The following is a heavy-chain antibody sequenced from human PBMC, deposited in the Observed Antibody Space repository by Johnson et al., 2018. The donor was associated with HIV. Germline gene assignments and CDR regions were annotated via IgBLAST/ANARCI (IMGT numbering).Heavy chain of an antibody. J-gene: IGHJ3*02. CDR2: ISGGGSAI. D-gene: IGHD2-2*01. V-gene: IGHV3-11*04. Sequence: QVQLVESGGGLVKPGGSLRLSCAVSGFTFSDYYMSWIRQAPGKGLEWISYISGGGSAIYYADSVRGRFTISRDNAKNSLYLQMNSLRAEDTAIYYCARRCSSSSCSHGAFDIWGQGTVVTVSS. CDR3: ARRCSSSSCSHGAFDI. CDR1: GFTFSDYY.